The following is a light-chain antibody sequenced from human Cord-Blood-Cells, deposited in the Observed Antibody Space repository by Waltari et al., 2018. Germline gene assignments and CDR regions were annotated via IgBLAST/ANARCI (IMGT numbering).Light chain of an antibody. V-gene: IGKV3-20*01. CDR3: QQYDSTPLT. Sequence: EIVLTQSPGTLSSSPGQRATLPCRASQSVSSSYLAWYQQKPGQAPGLLIYGASSRASGIPDRFSGSGSGTDFTLTISRLEPEDFAVYYCQQYDSTPLTFGGGTKVEIK. CDR2: GAS. CDR1: QSVSSSY. J-gene: IGKJ4*01.